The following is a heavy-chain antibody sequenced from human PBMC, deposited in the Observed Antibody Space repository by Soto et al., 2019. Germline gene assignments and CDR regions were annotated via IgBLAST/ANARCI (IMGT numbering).Heavy chain of an antibody. CDR3: ARKGVITTSFDP. CDR2: IYYSGST. D-gene: IGHD3-22*01. V-gene: IGHV4-30-4*01. Sequence: SSETLSLTCTVSGGSISRGDYYWSWIRQPPGKGLEWIGYIYYSGSTYYNPSLKSRVTISVDTSKNQFSLKLSSVTAADTAVYYCARKGVITTSFDPWGQGTLVTVSS. J-gene: IGHJ5*02. CDR1: GGSISRGDYY.